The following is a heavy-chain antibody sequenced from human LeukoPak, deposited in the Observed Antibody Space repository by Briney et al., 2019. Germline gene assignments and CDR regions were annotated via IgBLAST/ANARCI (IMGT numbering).Heavy chain of an antibody. CDR3: ATGYDYVWGSYRYTGFDY. Sequence: ASVKVSCKVSGYTLTELSMHWVRQAPGKGLGWMGGFDPEDGETIYAQKFQGRVTMTEDTSTDTAYMELSSLRSEDTAVYYCATGYDYVWGSYRYTGFDYWGQGTLVTVSS. V-gene: IGHV1-24*01. CDR2: FDPEDGET. D-gene: IGHD3-16*02. CDR1: GYTLTELS. J-gene: IGHJ4*02.